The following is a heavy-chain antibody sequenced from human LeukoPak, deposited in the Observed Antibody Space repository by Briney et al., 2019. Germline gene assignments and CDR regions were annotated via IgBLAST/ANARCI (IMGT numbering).Heavy chain of an antibody. D-gene: IGHD3-22*01. CDR2: IYYSGST. Sequence: SETLSLTCTVPGGSISSSSYYWGWIRQPPGKGLEWIGSIYYSGSTYYNPSLKSRVTISVDTSKNQFSLKLSSVTAADTAVYYCARGPRYYDSGFDYWGQGTLVTVSS. J-gene: IGHJ4*02. V-gene: IGHV4-39*07. CDR3: ARGPRYYDSGFDY. CDR1: GGSISSSSYY.